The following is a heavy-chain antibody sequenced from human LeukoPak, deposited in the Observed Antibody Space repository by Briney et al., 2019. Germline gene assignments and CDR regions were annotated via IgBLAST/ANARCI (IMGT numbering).Heavy chain of an antibody. CDR1: GGSISSYY. V-gene: IGHV4-59*01. CDR2: IYYSGST. J-gene: IGHJ6*03. D-gene: IGHD1-26*01. Sequence: SETLSLTCTVSGGSISSYYWSWIRQPPGKGLEWIGYIYYSGSTNYNPSLKSRVTISVDTSKNQFSLKLSSVTAADTAVYYCARHWRGSPAKGGYYYYYYMDVWGKGTTVTISS. CDR3: ARHWRGSPAKGGYYYYYYMDV.